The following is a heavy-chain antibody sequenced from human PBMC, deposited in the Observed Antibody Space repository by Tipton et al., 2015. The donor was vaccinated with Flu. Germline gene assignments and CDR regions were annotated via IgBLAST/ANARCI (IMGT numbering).Heavy chain of an antibody. CDR2: IYTSGST. CDR1: GGSISSYY. V-gene: IGHV4-4*07. CDR3: ARADGYDFWSGYPDYYFGMDV. J-gene: IGHJ6*02. Sequence: TLSLTCTVSGGSISSYYWSWIRQPAGKGLEWIGRIYTSGSTYYNPSLKSRVTMSVDTSKNQFSLKLSSVTAADTAVYYCARADGYDFWSGYPDYYFGMDVWGQATTVTVSS. D-gene: IGHD3-3*01.